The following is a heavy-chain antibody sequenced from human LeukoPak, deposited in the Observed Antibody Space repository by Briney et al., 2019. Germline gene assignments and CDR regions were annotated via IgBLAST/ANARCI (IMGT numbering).Heavy chain of an antibody. Sequence: SGTLSLTCTVSGDSINSLDLWSWVRQPPGKGLEWIGEMYLSGTTHSNPSVKSRVTISIDKSKNQFSLKLSSVTAADTAVYYCARSYSSSSGRLSTYYYYGMDVWGQGTTVTVSS. D-gene: IGHD6-6*01. J-gene: IGHJ6*02. V-gene: IGHV4-4*02. CDR3: ARSYSSSSGRLSTYYYYGMDV. CDR1: GDSINSLDL. CDR2: MYLSGTT.